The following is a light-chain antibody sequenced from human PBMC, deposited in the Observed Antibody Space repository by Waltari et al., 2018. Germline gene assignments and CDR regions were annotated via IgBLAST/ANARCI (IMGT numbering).Light chain of an antibody. Sequence: QSALTPPASVSGSPGQSTTIPSTGTSSAVGTYNSVSWYQQHPGKAPKPMIFDVSIRPSGVSNRFSGSKSGNTASLTISGLQAEDEADYYCSSYISSSTLELFGGGTSLTVL. CDR1: SSAVGTYNS. J-gene: IGLJ2*01. CDR3: SSYISSSTLEL. V-gene: IGLV2-14*03. CDR2: DVS.